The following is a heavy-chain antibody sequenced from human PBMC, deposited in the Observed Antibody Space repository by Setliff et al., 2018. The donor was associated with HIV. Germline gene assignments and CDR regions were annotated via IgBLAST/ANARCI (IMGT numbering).Heavy chain of an antibody. CDR3: ARSTVGVGATFP. D-gene: IGHD1-26*01. J-gene: IGHJ4*02. V-gene: IGHV4-39*07. CDR1: GDSISRGSYL. CDR2: INHGGST. Sequence: SETLSLTCTVSGDSISRGSYLWSWIRQSPGKGLEWIGAINHGGSTNYNPSLKSRVTISLDTSKNEFSLRLRSVTAADTAIYYCARSTVGVGATFPWGRGTLVTVSS.